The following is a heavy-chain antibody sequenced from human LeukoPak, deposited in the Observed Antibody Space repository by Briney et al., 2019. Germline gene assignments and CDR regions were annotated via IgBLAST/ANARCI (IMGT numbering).Heavy chain of an antibody. CDR2: IDYSGNT. D-gene: IGHD3-22*01. Sequence: SETLSLTCTVSGGSISNYYWSWIRQPPGKGLEWIGYIDYSGNTNYNPSLKSRVTISVDTSKKQFSLKLSSVTAADTAVYYCASGDYYGSSGYFLPVAYWGQGTLVTVSS. V-gene: IGHV4-59*08. CDR1: GGSISNYY. CDR3: ASGDYYGSSGYFLPVAY. J-gene: IGHJ4*02.